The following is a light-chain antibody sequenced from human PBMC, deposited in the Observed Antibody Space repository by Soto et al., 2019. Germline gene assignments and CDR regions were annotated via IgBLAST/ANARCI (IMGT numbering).Light chain of an antibody. Sequence: QSVLTQPASVSGSPGQSITISCTGTSSDVGGYNYVSWYQQHPGKAPKFMIYDVSNRPSGVSNRFSGSKSGNTASLTISGLQAEDEADYYCSSYTSSSRGVFGTGTQLTVL. CDR1: SSDVGGYNY. CDR3: SSYTSSSRGV. CDR2: DVS. V-gene: IGLV2-14*01. J-gene: IGLJ7*01.